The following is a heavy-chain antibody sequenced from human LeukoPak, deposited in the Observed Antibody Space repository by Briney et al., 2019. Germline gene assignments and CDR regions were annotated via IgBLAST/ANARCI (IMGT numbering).Heavy chain of an antibody. D-gene: IGHD3-22*01. CDR1: GGSFTDYF. CDR2: INDYTANT. CDR3: ARGRIAKIVVVHSFHYGMDV. Sequence: SETLSLTCDVFGGSFTDYFWTWIRQSPGEGLEWIGEINDYTANTNYNPSLNSRVSISLEKSKNQFSLELRSVTAADTAVYYCARGRIAKIVVVHSFHYGMDVWGQGTTVTVSS. J-gene: IGHJ6*02. V-gene: IGHV4-34*01.